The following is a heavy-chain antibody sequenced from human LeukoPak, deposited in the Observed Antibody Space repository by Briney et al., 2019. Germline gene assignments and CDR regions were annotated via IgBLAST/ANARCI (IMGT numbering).Heavy chain of an antibody. CDR1: RFPFSIYE. Sequence: GGSLRLSCVVSRFPFSIYEMNWVRQAPGKGLEWVSNIHSSGTVKYYSDSVKGRFSISRDNAKSSLYLQMNSLRGDDTAVYYSALLTVASDFDYWGQGALVTVSS. CDR3: ALLTVASDFDY. CDR2: IHSSGTVK. D-gene: IGHD5-12*01. J-gene: IGHJ4*02. V-gene: IGHV3-48*03.